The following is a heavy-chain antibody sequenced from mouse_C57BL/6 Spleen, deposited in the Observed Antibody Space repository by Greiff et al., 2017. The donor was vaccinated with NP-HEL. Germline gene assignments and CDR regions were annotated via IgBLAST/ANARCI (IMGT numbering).Heavy chain of an antibody. Sequence: EVQLVESGGGLVQPGGSLSLSCAASGFTFTDYYMSWVRQPPGKALEWLGFIRNKANGYTTEYSASVKGRFTISRDNSQSILYLQMNALRAEDSATYYCASSYGNYVRAMDYWGQGTSVTVSS. D-gene: IGHD2-1*01. CDR1: GFTFTDYY. J-gene: IGHJ4*01. V-gene: IGHV7-3*01. CDR3: ASSYGNYVRAMDY. CDR2: IRNKANGYTT.